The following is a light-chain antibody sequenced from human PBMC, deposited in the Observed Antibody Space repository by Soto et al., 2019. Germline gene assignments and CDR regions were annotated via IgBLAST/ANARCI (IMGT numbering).Light chain of an antibody. CDR3: GTWDNSLSAVV. CDR1: SSNIGNNY. J-gene: IGLJ2*01. Sequence: QSVLTQPPSVSAAPGQKVTISCSGSSSNIGNNYVSWYQQLPGTALKLLIYDSNKRPSGIPDRFSGSKSGTSATLGITGLQTGDEAGYYCGTWDNSLSAVVFGGGTKLTVL. CDR2: DSN. V-gene: IGLV1-51*01.